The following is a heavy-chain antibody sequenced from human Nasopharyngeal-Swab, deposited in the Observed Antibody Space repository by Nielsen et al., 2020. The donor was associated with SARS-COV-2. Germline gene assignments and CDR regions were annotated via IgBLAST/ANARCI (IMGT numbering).Heavy chain of an antibody. CDR3: ARERGGGYGDY. CDR1: GFTFSHFT. V-gene: IGHV3-69-1*01. D-gene: IGHD5-12*01. J-gene: IGHJ4*02. Sequence: GESLEIYCSTPGFTFSHFTMTWVRPAPGKGLQGISNITSGNSVQYADSVRGRFTISRDNDKNSLYLQMNSLTAEDTAVYYCARERGGGYGDYWGQGTLVTVSS. CDR2: ITSGNSV.